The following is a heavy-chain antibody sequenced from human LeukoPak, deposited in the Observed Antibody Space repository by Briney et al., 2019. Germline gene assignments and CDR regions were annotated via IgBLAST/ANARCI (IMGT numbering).Heavy chain of an antibody. CDR3: ARDVSRISDY. D-gene: IGHD2-15*01. Sequence: LGGSLRLSCAASGFTFSSYSMNWVRQAPGKGLQWVSSISSDSTYIYYADSLKGRFTISRDNAKNSLYLQMSSLRAEDTAVYFCARDVSRISDYWGQGTLVTVSS. CDR2: ISSDSTYI. CDR1: GFTFSSYS. J-gene: IGHJ4*02. V-gene: IGHV3-21*01.